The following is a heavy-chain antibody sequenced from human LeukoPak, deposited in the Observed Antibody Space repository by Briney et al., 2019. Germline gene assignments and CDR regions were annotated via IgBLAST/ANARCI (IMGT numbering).Heavy chain of an antibody. J-gene: IGHJ4*02. CDR2: INHSGST. CDR1: GGSFSGYY. Sequence: PSVTLFLTCAVYGGSFSGYYWSWIRQPPGKGLEWIGEINHSGSTNYNPSLKSRVTISVDTSKNQFSLKLSSVTAADTAVYYCARAAAALPGVWGQGTLVTVSS. D-gene: IGHD6-13*01. V-gene: IGHV4-34*01. CDR3: ARAAAALPGV.